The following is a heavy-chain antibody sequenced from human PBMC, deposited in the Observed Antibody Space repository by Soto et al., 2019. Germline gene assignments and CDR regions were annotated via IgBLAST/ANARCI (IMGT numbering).Heavy chain of an antibody. V-gene: IGHV4-34*01. CDR3: ARFSYDYGDYDAFDI. Sequence: QVQLQQWGAGLLKPSETLSLTCAVYGGSFSGYYWSWIRQPPGKGLEWIGEINHSGSTNYNPSPKSRVTISVDTSKNQFSLKLSSVTAAETAVYYCARFSYDYGDYDAFDIWGQGTMVTVSS. J-gene: IGHJ3*02. D-gene: IGHD4-17*01. CDR2: INHSGST. CDR1: GGSFSGYY.